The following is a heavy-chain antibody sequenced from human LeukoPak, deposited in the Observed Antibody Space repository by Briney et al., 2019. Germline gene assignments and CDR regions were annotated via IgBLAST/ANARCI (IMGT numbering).Heavy chain of an antibody. CDR1: GGSIKNYY. Sequence: SETLSLTCSVSGGSIKNYYWSWIRQPPGKGLEWLGNIYFGGTTDYNSSLKSRLTISVDTYKNQLSLNLQSVTAADTATYYCARHRSDTGGKKGVNWFDPWGQGTLVTVSS. D-gene: IGHD4-23*01. CDR2: IYFGGTT. CDR3: ARHRSDTGGKKGVNWFDP. J-gene: IGHJ5*02. V-gene: IGHV4-59*01.